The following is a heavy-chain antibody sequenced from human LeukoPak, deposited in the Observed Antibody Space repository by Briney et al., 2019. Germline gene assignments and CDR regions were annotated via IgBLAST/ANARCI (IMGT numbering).Heavy chain of an antibody. CDR3: ARDIYYDSSGLPLYYFDC. CDR2: IWYDGSNK. Sequence: GRSLRLSCAASGFTFSSYGMHWVRQAPGKGLEWVAVIWYDGSNKYYADSVKGRFTISRDNSKNTLYLQMNSPRAEDTAVYYCARDIYYDSSGLPLYYFDCWGQGTLVTVSS. V-gene: IGHV3-33*01. J-gene: IGHJ4*02. D-gene: IGHD3-22*01. CDR1: GFTFSSYG.